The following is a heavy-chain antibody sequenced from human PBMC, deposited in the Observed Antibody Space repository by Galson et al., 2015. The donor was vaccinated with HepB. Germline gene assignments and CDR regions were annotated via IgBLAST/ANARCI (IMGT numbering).Heavy chain of an antibody. CDR1: GYTFTSYG. V-gene: IGHV1-18*01. J-gene: IGHJ6*03. CDR3: ARGMVGYYDFWSGLMGYYYYMDV. D-gene: IGHD3-3*01. CDR2: ISAYNGNT. Sequence: SVKVSCKASGYTFTSYGISWVRQAPGQGLEWMGWISAYNGNTNYAQKLQGRVTMTTDTSTSTAYMELRSLRSDDTAVYYCARGMVGYYDFWSGLMGYYYYMDVWGKGTTVTVSS.